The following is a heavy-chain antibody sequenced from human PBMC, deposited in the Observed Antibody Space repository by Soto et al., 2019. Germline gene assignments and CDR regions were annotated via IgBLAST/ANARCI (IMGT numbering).Heavy chain of an antibody. CDR3: ARQEQLVKNWFDP. Sequence: SETLSLTCTVSGGSISSGGYYWSWIRQHPGKGLEWIGYIYYSGSTYYNPSLKSRVTISVDTSKNQFSLKLSSVTAADTAVYYRARQEQLVKNWFDPWGQGTLVTVSS. CDR1: GGSISSGGYY. J-gene: IGHJ5*02. V-gene: IGHV4-39*01. CDR2: IYYSGST. D-gene: IGHD6-6*01.